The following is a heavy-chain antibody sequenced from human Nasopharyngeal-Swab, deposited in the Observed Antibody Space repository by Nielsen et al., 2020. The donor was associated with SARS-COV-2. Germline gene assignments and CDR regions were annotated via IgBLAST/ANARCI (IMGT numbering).Heavy chain of an antibody. Sequence: SETLSLTCSVSGGSSNGFYWNWIRQPPGKGLEWIGEINHNERTNYNPSLKGRVTMSVDTSTNQVSLKLNSLTATDTAVYYCARAGRVGDAYTGLDVWGQGTTVTVSS. D-gene: IGHD5-24*01. CDR3: ARAGRVGDAYTGLDV. CDR1: GGSSNGFY. CDR2: INHNERT. V-gene: IGHV4-34*01. J-gene: IGHJ6*02.